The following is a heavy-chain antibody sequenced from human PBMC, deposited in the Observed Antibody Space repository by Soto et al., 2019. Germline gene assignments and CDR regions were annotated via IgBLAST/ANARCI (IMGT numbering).Heavy chain of an antibody. D-gene: IGHD3-16*01. CDR1: GGSFSGYY. J-gene: IGHJ5*02. CDR3: ARGRYPANDYVRGSMFLEKKNWFAP. Sequence: SETLSLTCAVYGGSFSGYYWSWIRQPPGKGLEWIGEINHIGSTNYNPSLKSRVTISVDTSKNQFSLTLSSVTAADTAVYYCARGRYPANDYVRGSMFLEKKNWFAPWGQGTLVTLSS. CDR2: INHIGST. V-gene: IGHV4-34*01.